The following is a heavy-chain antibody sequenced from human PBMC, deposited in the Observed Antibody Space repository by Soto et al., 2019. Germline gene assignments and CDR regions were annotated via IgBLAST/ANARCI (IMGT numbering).Heavy chain of an antibody. D-gene: IGHD3-3*01. CDR2: INHSGST. V-gene: IGHV4-34*01. CDR1: GGAFSGYY. CDR3: ATITAGYYDFRSATRSGGEDDY. J-gene: IGHJ4*02. Sequence: QVQLQQWGAGLLKPSETLSLTCAVYGGAFSGYYWSWIRQPPGKGLEWIGEINHSGSTNYNPSLKSRVTISVDTSKNQFSLKLSSVPAADTAVYYCATITAGYYDFRSATRSGGEDDYWGQGTLVTVSS.